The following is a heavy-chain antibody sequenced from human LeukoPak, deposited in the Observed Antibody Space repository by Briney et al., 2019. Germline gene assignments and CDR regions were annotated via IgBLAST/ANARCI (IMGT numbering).Heavy chain of an antibody. V-gene: IGHV3-30-3*01. J-gene: IGHJ4*02. CDR1: GFIFSRHT. Sequence: AGGSLRLSCAASGFIFSRHTMHWVRQAPGKGLQWVAFISYDGSNEYFADSVKGRFTISRDNSRNTLSLQVNSLRLEDTAVYYCVRSSAAAKYYFDYWGQGTLVTVSS. D-gene: IGHD6-13*01. CDR3: VRSSAAAKYYFDY. CDR2: ISYDGSNE.